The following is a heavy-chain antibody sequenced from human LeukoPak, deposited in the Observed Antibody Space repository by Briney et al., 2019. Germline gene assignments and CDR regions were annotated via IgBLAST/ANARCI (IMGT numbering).Heavy chain of an antibody. Sequence: GGSLRLSCAASGFTFSSYAMSWVRQAPGKGLEWVSAISGSGGSTYYADSVKGRFTISRDNSKNTLYLQMNSLRAEDTAVYYCARAGSFRRGYSYGYYYYYMDVWGKGTTVTISS. D-gene: IGHD5-18*01. CDR1: GFTFSSYA. CDR3: ARAGSFRRGYSYGYYYYYMDV. V-gene: IGHV3-23*01. J-gene: IGHJ6*03. CDR2: ISGSGGST.